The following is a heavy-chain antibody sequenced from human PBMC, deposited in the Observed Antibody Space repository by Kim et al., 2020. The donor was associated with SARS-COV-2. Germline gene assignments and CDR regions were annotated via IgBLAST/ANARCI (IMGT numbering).Heavy chain of an antibody. D-gene: IGHD3-16*01. CDR3: AQDVGMWGSTYAFDI. J-gene: IGHJ3*02. V-gene: IGHV3-30*18. CDR2: ISYDGRSE. CDR1: EFTFTTHV. Sequence: GGSLRLSCEASEFTFTTHVMHWVRQAPGRGLEWVALISYDGRSEYYADSVRGRFTISRDNSKKTLYLEMNSPRAEATAVYSCAQDVGMWGSTYAFDIWG.